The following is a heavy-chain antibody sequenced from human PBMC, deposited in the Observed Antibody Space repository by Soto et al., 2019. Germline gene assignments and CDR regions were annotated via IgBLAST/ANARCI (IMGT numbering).Heavy chain of an antibody. CDR1: GDSVSSNSAS. Sequence: SQTLSLTCAISGDSVSSNSASLSWIRQSPSRCLECLGWTYYRSRCYNDYAVSVKSRITVNPDTSKHQTYLQVKYVTPEDTSVYHGARREGYFDYWGQGILVTVSS. V-gene: IGHV6-1*01. CDR2: TYYRSRCYN. J-gene: IGHJ4*02. CDR3: ARREGYFDY.